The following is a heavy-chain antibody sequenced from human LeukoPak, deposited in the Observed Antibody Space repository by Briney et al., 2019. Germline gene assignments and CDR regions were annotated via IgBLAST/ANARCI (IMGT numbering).Heavy chain of an antibody. CDR1: GYIFTSYY. J-gene: IGHJ5*02. D-gene: IGHD3-10*01. V-gene: IGHV1-46*01. CDR3: ARDGYYYGSGSYLNWFDP. CDR2: INPSGGST. Sequence: GASVKVSCKASGYIFTSYYMHWVRQAPGQGLEWMGIINPSGGSTSYAQKFQGRVTMTRDTSTSTVYMELSSLRSEDTAVYYCARDGYYYGSGSYLNWFDPWGQGTLVTVSS.